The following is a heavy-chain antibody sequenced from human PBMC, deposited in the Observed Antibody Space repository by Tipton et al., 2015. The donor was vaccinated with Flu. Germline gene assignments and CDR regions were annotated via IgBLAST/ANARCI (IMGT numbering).Heavy chain of an antibody. J-gene: IGHJ4*02. Sequence: TLSLTCIVSGGPLSSCGYYWSWIRQHPGKGLEWIGYIYYSGSTYYNPSLKSRVIISVDTSKNQFSLKLTSVTAADTAVYYCACAGHGYYDSSGSDYWGQGTLVTVSS. CDR1: GGPLSSCGYY. CDR2: IYYSGST. V-gene: IGHV4-31*03. D-gene: IGHD3-22*01. CDR3: ACAGHGYYDSSGSDY.